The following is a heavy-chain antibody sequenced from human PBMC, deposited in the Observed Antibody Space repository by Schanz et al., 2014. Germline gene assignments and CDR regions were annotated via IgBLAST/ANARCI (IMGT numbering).Heavy chain of an antibody. CDR1: GFSLDIFA. V-gene: IGHV3-23*01. Sequence: EVHLLESGGGLVEPGGSLRLSCATSGFSLDIFAVSWVRQAPGKGLEWVSGITGASDHIDYTDSVKGRFTISRDNSKSTLYLQMNSLRAEDTAVYYCAKDGPGGSGSYSADGGMDVWGQGTTVTVSS. CDR3: AKDGPGGSGSYSADGGMDV. D-gene: IGHD3-10*01. J-gene: IGHJ6*02. CDR2: ITGASDHI.